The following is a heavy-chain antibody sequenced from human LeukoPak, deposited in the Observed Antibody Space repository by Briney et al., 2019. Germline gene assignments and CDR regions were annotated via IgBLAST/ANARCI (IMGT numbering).Heavy chain of an antibody. J-gene: IGHJ6*04. CDR2: INPNSGGT. CDR3: ARTPLYAMDV. CDR1: GHTFTGYY. V-gene: IGHV1-2*02. Sequence: SSGKVSCKASGHTFTGYYMHWVRQAPGQGLEWMGWINPNSGGTNYAQKFQGRVTMTRDTSISTAYMELSRLRPDDTAVYYCARTPLYAMDVWGKGTTVTVSS.